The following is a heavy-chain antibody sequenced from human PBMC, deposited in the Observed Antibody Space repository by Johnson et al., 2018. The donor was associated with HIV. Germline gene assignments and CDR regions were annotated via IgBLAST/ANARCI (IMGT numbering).Heavy chain of an antibody. J-gene: IGHJ3*02. Sequence: EVQLVESGGGLVQPGGSLRLSCAASGFTFSDYAMYWVRQAPGKGLEYISAISYNGRSIYYANSVRGRFTISRDDSKNTLYLQMDSLRTEDTAVYYCTTALGGRLRYFDWLSAATELWVDAFDIWGQGTMVTVSS. V-gene: IGHV3-64*01. CDR1: GFTFSDYA. D-gene: IGHD3-9*01. CDR2: ISYNGRSI. CDR3: TTALGGRLRYFDWLSAATELWVDAFDI.